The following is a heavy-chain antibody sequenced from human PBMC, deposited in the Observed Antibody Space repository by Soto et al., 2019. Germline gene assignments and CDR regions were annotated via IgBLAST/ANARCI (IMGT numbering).Heavy chain of an antibody. D-gene: IGHD4-17*01. CDR2: IYYSGST. V-gene: IGHV4-31*03. J-gene: IGHJ4*02. CDR3: ARLRLRNFDY. CDR1: GGSISSGGYY. Sequence: PSETLSLTCTVSGGSISSGGYYWSWIRQHPGKGLEWIGYIYYSGSTYYNPSLKSRVTISVDTSKNQFSLKLSSVTAADTAVYYCARLRLRNFDYWGQGTLVTVSS.